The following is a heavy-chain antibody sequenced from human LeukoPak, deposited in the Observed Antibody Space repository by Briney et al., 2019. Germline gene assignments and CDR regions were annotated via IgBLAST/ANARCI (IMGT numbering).Heavy chain of an antibody. Sequence: GGSLRLSCAASGFTFSTYAMTWLRQAPGKGLEWVSVISGGGGTTYYADSVKGRFTISRDNSKNTLFVLMNSLRDEDTAVYYCATTRDHTYFNMIFDHWGQGTLVTVSS. V-gene: IGHV3-23*01. D-gene: IGHD3-16*01. J-gene: IGHJ4*02. CDR2: ISGGGGTT. CDR3: ATTRDHTYFNMIFDH. CDR1: GFTFSTYA.